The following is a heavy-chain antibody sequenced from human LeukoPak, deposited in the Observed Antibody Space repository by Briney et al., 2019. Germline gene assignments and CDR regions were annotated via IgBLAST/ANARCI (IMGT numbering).Heavy chain of an antibody. CDR3: ARGYDSSGYIDY. D-gene: IGHD3-22*01. V-gene: IGHV3-33*08. Sequence: PGGSLRLSCAASGFTFSSYSMNWVRQAPGKGLEWVAVIWYDGSNKYYADSVKGRLTISRDNSKNTLYLQMNSLRAEDTAVYYCARGYDSSGYIDYWGQGTLVTVSS. CDR1: GFTFSSYS. J-gene: IGHJ4*02. CDR2: IWYDGSNK.